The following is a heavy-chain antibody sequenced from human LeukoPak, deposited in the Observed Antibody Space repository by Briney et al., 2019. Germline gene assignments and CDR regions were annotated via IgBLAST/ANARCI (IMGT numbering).Heavy chain of an antibody. Sequence: GGSLRLSCAASGITFSSYGMSWVRQAPGKGLEWVSSISSTGGTTYYADSVKGRFTISRDNSKNTLYLQMNSLRAEDTAVYYCAREGYSSSWYYFDYWGQGALVTVSS. CDR3: AREGYSSSWYYFDY. J-gene: IGHJ4*02. D-gene: IGHD6-13*01. CDR2: ISSTGGTT. V-gene: IGHV3-23*01. CDR1: GITFSSYG.